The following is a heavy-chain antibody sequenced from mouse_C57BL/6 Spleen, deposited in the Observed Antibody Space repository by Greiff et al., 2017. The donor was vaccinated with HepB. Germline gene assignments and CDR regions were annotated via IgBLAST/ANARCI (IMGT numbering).Heavy chain of an antibody. CDR2: IYPGDGDT. V-gene: IGHV1-80*01. D-gene: IGHD1-1*01. J-gene: IGHJ1*03. Sequence: VMLVESGAELVKPGASVKISCKASGYAFSSYWMNWVKQRPGKGLEWIGQIYPGDGDTNYNGKFKGKATLTADKSSSTAYMQLSSLTSEDSAVYFCARWPITTVVATDWYFDVWGTGTTVTVSS. CDR3: ARWPITTVVATDWYFDV. CDR1: GYAFSSYW.